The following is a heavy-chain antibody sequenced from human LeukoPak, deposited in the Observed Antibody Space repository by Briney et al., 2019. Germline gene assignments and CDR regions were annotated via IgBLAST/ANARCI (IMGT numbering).Heavy chain of an antibody. Sequence: SETLSLTCAVYGGSFSGYYWSWIRQPPGKGLEWIGEINHSGSANYNPSLKSRVTISVDTSKNQFSLKLSSVTAADTAVYYCARGRGAADPDYWGQGTLVTVSS. J-gene: IGHJ4*02. CDR2: INHSGSA. V-gene: IGHV4-34*01. CDR1: GGSFSGYY. D-gene: IGHD6-13*01. CDR3: ARGRGAADPDY.